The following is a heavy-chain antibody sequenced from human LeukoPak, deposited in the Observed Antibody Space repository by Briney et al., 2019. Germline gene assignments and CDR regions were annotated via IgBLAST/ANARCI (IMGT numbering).Heavy chain of an antibody. J-gene: IGHJ5*02. D-gene: IGHD6-19*01. CDR2: IYHSGST. V-gene: IGHV4-38-2*02. CDR1: GYSISSGYY. CDR3: ARLGQGSGWYPGNWFDP. Sequence: SETLSLTCSVSGYSISSGYYWGWIRQPPGKGLEWIGNIYHSGSTNYNPSLKSRVTISVDKSKNQFSLKLNSVTAADTAVYYCARLGQGSGWYPGNWFDPWGQGTLVTVSS.